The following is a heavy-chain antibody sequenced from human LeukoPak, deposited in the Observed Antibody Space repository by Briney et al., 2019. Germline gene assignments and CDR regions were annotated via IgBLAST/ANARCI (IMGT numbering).Heavy chain of an antibody. Sequence: TSETLSLTCAVYGGSFSGYYWSWIRQPPGKGLEWIGEINHSGSTNYNPSLKSRVTISVDTSKHQFSLKLSSVTAADTAVYYCARRSFRIAVAGTFFTQGGYYFGYWGQGTLVTVSS. CDR1: GGSFSGYY. CDR3: ARRSFRIAVAGTFFTQGGYYFGY. V-gene: IGHV4-34*01. J-gene: IGHJ4*02. D-gene: IGHD6-19*01. CDR2: INHSGST.